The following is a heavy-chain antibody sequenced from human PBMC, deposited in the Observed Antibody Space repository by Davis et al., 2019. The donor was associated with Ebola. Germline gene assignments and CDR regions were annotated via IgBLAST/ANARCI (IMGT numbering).Heavy chain of an antibody. Sequence: SETLSLTCTVSGGSISSYYWSWIRQPPGKGLEWIGYIYYSGSTNYNPSLKSRVTISVATSKNQFSLKLSSVTAADTAVYYCARGRAVGPHNWFDPWGQGTLVTVSS. D-gene: IGHD1-26*01. CDR2: IYYSGST. CDR1: GGSISSYY. J-gene: IGHJ5*02. V-gene: IGHV4-59*01. CDR3: ARGRAVGPHNWFDP.